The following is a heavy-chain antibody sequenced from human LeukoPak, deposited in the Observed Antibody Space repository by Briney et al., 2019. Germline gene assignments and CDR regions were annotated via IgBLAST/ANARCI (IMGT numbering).Heavy chain of an antibody. D-gene: IGHD3-10*02. CDR2: INHSGST. CDR3: AREWRPNYYVPLKRPFDI. CDR1: GGSISSSSYY. V-gene: IGHV4-39*07. Sequence: PSETLSLTCTVSGGSISSSSYYWGWIRQPPGKGLEWIGEINHSGSTNYNPSLKSRVTISVDTSKNQFSLKLSSVTAADTAVYYCAREWRPNYYVPLKRPFDIWGQGTMVTVSS. J-gene: IGHJ3*02.